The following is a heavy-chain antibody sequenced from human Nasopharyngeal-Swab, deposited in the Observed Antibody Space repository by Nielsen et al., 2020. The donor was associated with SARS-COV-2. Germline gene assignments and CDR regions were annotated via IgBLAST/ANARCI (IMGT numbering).Heavy chain of an antibody. V-gene: IGHV3-30*18. D-gene: IGHD2-8*01. CDR2: ISYDGSNK. Sequence: GGSLRLSCAASGFTFSSYGMHLVRQAPGKGLEWVAVISYDGSNKYYADSVKGRFTISRDNSKNTLYLQMNSLRAEDTAVFYCAKDASVYGIPYYFDYWGQGTPVTVSS. CDR1: GFTFSSYG. CDR3: AKDASVYGIPYYFDY. J-gene: IGHJ4*02.